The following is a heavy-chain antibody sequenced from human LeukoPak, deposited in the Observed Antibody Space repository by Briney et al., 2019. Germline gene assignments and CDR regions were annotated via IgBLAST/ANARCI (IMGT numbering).Heavy chain of an antibody. CDR2: INPDGSTT. D-gene: IGHD1-7*01. CDR3: ATAGNYRFDY. J-gene: IGHJ4*02. V-gene: IGHV3-74*01. CDR1: GFTFSSYW. Sequence: GGSLRLSCAASGFTFSSYWVHWVRQAPGRGLVWVSRINPDGSTTNYADSVKGRFTNSRDNAKNTLYLQMNSLRAEDTAVYYCATAGNYRFDYWGQGTLVTVSS.